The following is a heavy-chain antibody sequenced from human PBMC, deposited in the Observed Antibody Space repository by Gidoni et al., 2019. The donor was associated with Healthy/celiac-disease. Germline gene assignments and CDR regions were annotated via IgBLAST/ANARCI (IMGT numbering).Heavy chain of an antibody. Sequence: EVQLVESGGGLVKPGGSLRLSCAASGFTFSSYSMNWVRQAPGKGLEWVSSISSSSSYIYYADSVKGRFTISRDNAKNSLYLQMNSLRAEDTAVYYCARDRAAAGTGDWFDPWGQGTLVTVSS. CDR1: GFTFSSYS. J-gene: IGHJ5*02. CDR2: ISSSSSYI. D-gene: IGHD6-13*01. CDR3: ARDRAAAGTGDWFDP. V-gene: IGHV3-21*01.